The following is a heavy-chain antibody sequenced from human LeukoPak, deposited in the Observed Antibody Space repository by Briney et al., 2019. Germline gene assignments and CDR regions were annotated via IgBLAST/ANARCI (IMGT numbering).Heavy chain of an antibody. Sequence: ASVKVSCKASGYAFTNYGVGWLRLAPGQGLQWLGWISTFNGNTNYAQIVQDRVTMTTDTSTNTAYLELRSLRSDDTAVYYCARRHLIGNGYFDHWGQGTLVAVSS. D-gene: IGHD1-1*01. V-gene: IGHV1-18*01. CDR3: ARRHLIGNGYFDH. J-gene: IGHJ4*02. CDR2: ISTFNGNT. CDR1: GYAFTNYG.